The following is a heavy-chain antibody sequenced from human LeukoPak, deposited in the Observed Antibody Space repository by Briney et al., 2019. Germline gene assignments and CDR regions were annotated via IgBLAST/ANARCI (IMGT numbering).Heavy chain of an antibody. CDR1: GGSISSNNW. CDR3: ARVNINNWHSCDY. CDR2: IYHSGSP. D-gene: IGHD1-1*01. V-gene: IGHV4-4*02. Sequence: SETLSLTCAVSGGSISSNNWWGWVRQPPGKGLEWIGEIYHSGSPNYNPSLKSRVTISVDKSRNHSSLNLSSVTAADTAVYYCARVNINNWHSCDYWGQGTLVTVSS. J-gene: IGHJ4*02.